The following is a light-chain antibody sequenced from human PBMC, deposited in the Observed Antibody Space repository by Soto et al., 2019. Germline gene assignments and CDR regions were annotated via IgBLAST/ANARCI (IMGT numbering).Light chain of an antibody. Sequence: EIVLTQSPGTLSLSPGEGAALSARASQSVSRKLAWYQQTRGQAPRLLIYDVSNRATGVPARFSGSGSGTEFTLTISNLESEDFAVYYCQQYNNWPRTFGQGTKVDIK. CDR2: DVS. CDR1: QSVSRK. V-gene: IGKV3-15*01. CDR3: QQYNNWPRT. J-gene: IGKJ1*01.